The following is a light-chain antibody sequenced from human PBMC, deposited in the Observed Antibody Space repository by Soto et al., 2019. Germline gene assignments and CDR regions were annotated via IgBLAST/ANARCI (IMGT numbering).Light chain of an antibody. J-gene: IGKJ1*01. CDR2: DAS. Sequence: IQITQSSFTLSASVGDRVTNTCRASQSIDTWLAWYQQKPKRVPKLLIYDASSLESGVPLRFRGSGSGTEFTLTISSLQPDDFASYYCQQYNPYSPWTFGQGTKVDIK. CDR1: QSIDTW. CDR3: QQYNPYSPWT. V-gene: IGKV1-5*01.